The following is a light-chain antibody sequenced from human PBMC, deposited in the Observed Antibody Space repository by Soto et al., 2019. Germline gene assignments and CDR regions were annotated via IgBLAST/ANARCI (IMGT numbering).Light chain of an antibody. CDR3: SSYTSSSTRV. V-gene: IGLV2-14*01. CDR2: EVS. CDR1: SSDVGGYNY. J-gene: IGLJ3*02. Sequence: QFAQTQPASGSWSPGQSITISCTGTSSDVGGYNYVSWYQQHPGKAPKLMIYEVSNRPSGVSNRFSGSKSGNTASLTISGLQAEDESDYYCSSYTSSSTRVFGGGTKLTLL.